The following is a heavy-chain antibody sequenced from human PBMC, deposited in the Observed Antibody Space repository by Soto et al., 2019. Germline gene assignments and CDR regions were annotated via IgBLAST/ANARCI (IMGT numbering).Heavy chain of an antibody. Sequence: SETLSLTCSVSGGSISSSSYFWGWVRQPPGKGLEWIGSIYYSGSTYYNPSLRSRVTISVDTSKNQFSLKLSSVTAADTAVFYCARHYSSGSRNWFDPWGQGTLVTVSS. CDR1: GGSISSSSYF. CDR3: ARHYSSGSRNWFDP. D-gene: IGHD6-19*01. J-gene: IGHJ5*02. V-gene: IGHV4-39*01. CDR2: IYYSGST.